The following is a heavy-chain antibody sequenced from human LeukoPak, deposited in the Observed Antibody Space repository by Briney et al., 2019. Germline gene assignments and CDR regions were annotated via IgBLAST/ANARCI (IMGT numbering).Heavy chain of an antibody. Sequence: GGSLRLSCAASGFTFSSYNMNWVRQAPGKGLEWVSSISSSSSYIYYADSVKGRFTISRDNAKNSLYLQMNSLRAEDTAVYYCARDDKSYDSSGYVYYYYGMDVWGQGTTVTVSS. CDR3: ARDDKSYDSSGYVYYYYGMDV. CDR1: GFTFSSYN. D-gene: IGHD3-22*01. J-gene: IGHJ6*02. V-gene: IGHV3-21*01. CDR2: ISSSSSYI.